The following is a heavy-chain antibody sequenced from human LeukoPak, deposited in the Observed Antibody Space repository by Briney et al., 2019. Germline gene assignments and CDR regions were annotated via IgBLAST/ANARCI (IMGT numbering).Heavy chain of an antibody. D-gene: IGHD5-12*01. CDR2: ICHSGNT. J-gene: IGHJ4*02. CDR1: GSSIRSGGFY. CDR3: AKWRAYTGYDF. Sequence: PSQTLSLTCTVSGSSIRSGGFYWSWMRQPPGNGLEWIGYICHSGNTYYNPSLKGRVTILLDKSRNQFSLELSSVTAADTAMYYCAKWRAYTGYDFWGQGILVTVSS. V-gene: IGHV4-30-2*01.